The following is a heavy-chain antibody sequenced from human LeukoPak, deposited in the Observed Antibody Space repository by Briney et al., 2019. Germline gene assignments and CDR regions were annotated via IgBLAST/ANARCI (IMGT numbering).Heavy chain of an antibody. V-gene: IGHV3-74*01. CDR2: INSDGRST. J-gene: IGHJ3*02. CDR3: ARGRWLQLGHAFDI. Sequence: EGSLRLSCAASGFTFSSYWMHWVRQAPGKGLVWVSRINSDGRSTSYADSVEGRVTISRDNAKNTLYLQMNSLRAEDTAVYYCARGRWLQLGHAFDIWGQGTTVTVSS. CDR1: GFTFSSYW. D-gene: IGHD5-24*01.